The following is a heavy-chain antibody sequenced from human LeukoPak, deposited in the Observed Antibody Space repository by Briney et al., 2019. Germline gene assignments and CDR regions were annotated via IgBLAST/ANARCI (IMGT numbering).Heavy chain of an antibody. Sequence: GGSLRLSCAASGFTFSDYYMSWIRQAPGKGLEWVSYISSSGSTIYYADSVRGRFTISRDNAKNLLSLQMNSLRAEDTAVYYCARDPYNGYYGDDYYYYMDVWGKGTTVTISS. D-gene: IGHD4-17*01. J-gene: IGHJ6*03. CDR1: GFTFSDYY. CDR3: ARDPYNGYYGDDYYYYMDV. CDR2: ISSSGSTI. V-gene: IGHV3-11*04.